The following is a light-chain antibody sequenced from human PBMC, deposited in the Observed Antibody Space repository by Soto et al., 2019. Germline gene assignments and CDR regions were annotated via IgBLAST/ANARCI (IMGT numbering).Light chain of an antibody. J-gene: IGLJ1*01. CDR3: VLYMGSGISV. V-gene: IGLV8-61*01. Sequence: QTVVTQEPSFSVSPGGTVTLTCGLSSGSVSTSYYPSWYQQTPGQAPRTLMYSTNTRSSGVPDRFSGSILGNKAALTITGAQADDESDYYCVLYMGSGISVFGTGTQLTVL. CDR2: STN. CDR1: SGSVSTSYY.